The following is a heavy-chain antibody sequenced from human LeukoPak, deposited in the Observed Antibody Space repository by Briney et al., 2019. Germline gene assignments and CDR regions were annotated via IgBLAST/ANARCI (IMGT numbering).Heavy chain of an antibody. J-gene: IGHJ4*02. CDR2: IYHSGST. CDR3: ARDKIGYTSSWTTFDY. V-gene: IGHV4-38-2*02. D-gene: IGHD6-13*01. Sequence: SETLSLTCAVSGYSISSGYYWGWIRQPPGKGLEWIGSIYHSGSTYYNPSLKSRVTISADTSKNQFSLKLSSVTAADTAVYYCARDKIGYTSSWTTFDYWGQGTLVTVSS. CDR1: GYSISSGYY.